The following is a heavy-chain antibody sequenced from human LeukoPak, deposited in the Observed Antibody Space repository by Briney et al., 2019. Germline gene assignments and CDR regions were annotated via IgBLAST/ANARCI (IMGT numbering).Heavy chain of an antibody. Sequence: GSLRLSCAASGFSFSIYSLHWVRQAPGKGLEWLAVMLYDGSNREYADPVKGRFTTSRDNSNNTLFLEMNSLRVDDTAVYYCARSRQYQLLSGGPLAYWGQGTLVTVS. V-gene: IGHV3-30*04. CDR3: ARSRQYQLLSGGPLAY. CDR1: GFSFSIYS. J-gene: IGHJ4*02. D-gene: IGHD2-2*01. CDR2: MLYDGSNR.